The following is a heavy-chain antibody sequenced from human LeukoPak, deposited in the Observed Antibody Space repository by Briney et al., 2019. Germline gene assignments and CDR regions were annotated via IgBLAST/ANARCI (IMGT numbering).Heavy chain of an antibody. Sequence: GGSLRLSCAASGFTFSSYWMHWVRQAPGKGLEGVSGISWNSGSIVYADSVKGRFTISRDNAKNSLYLQMNSLRAEDTALYYCAKSKQPYYYYYYMDVWGKGTTVTISS. V-gene: IGHV3-9*01. CDR1: GFTFSSYW. J-gene: IGHJ6*03. D-gene: IGHD6-13*01. CDR3: AKSKQPYYYYYYMDV. CDR2: ISWNSGSI.